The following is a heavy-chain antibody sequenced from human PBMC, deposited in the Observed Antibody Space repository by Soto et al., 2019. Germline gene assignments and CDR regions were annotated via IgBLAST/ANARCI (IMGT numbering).Heavy chain of an antibody. CDR3: AKDSFPYSSGWYRGDQYNWLDP. J-gene: IGHJ5*02. CDR2: ISYDGSNK. V-gene: IGHV3-30*18. Sequence: GGSLRLSCAASGFTFSSYGMHWVRQAPGKGLEWVAVISYDGSNKYYADSVKGRFTISRDNSKNTLYLQMNSLRAEDTAVYYCAKDSFPYSSGWYRGDQYNWLDPWGQGTLVTVSS. CDR1: GFTFSSYG. D-gene: IGHD6-19*01.